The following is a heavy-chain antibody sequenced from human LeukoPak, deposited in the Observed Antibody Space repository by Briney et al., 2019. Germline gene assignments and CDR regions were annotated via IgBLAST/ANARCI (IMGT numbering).Heavy chain of an antibody. D-gene: IGHD3-22*01. J-gene: IGHJ4*02. Sequence: ASVKVSCKASGYTFTGYYMHWVRQAPGQGLEWMGWINPNSGGTNYAQKLQGRVTMTTDTSTSTAYMELRSLRSDDTAVYYCARDDDYYDSSGSLDYWGQGTLVTVSS. CDR1: GYTFTGYY. CDR3: ARDDDYYDSSGSLDY. V-gene: IGHV1-2*02. CDR2: INPNSGGT.